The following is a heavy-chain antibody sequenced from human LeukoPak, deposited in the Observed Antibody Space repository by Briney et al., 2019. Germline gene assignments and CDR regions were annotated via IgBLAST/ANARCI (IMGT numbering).Heavy chain of an antibody. CDR3: ARVAQNYYYYYMDV. J-gene: IGHJ6*03. Sequence: SETLSLTCTVSGGSISSGSYYWSWIRQPAGKGLEWIGRIFTSGSTNYNPSLKGRVTISVDTSKNQFSLKLSSVTAADTAVYYCARVAQNYYYYYMDVWGKGTTVTVSS. CDR2: IFTSGST. CDR1: GGSISSGSYY. V-gene: IGHV4-61*02. D-gene: IGHD2-15*01.